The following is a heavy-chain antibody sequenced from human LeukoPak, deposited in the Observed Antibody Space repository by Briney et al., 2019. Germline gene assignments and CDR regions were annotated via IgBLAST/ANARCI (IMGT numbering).Heavy chain of an antibody. CDR3: ARGLREARYSGGWTYYYYGMDV. D-gene: IGHD6-19*01. V-gene: IGHV4-61*08. CDR1: SGSISSGGYY. CDR2: IDHSGST. Sequence: SETLSLTCTVSSGSISSGGYYWSWIRQPPGKGLEWIGEIDHSGSTNYNPSLKSRVTVSIDTSKNQFSLKLSSVTAADTAVYYCARGLREARYSGGWTYYYYGMDVWGQGTTVTVSS. J-gene: IGHJ6*02.